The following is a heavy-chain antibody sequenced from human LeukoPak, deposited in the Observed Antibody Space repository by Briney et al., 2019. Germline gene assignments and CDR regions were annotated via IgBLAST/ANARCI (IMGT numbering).Heavy chain of an antibody. Sequence: ASVKVSCKASGYTFTSYYMHWVRQAPGQGLGWMGIINPSGGSTSYAQKFQGRVTMTRDTSTSTVYMEPSSLRSEDTAVYYCARFSVAATDFDYWGQGTLVTVSS. CDR1: GYTFTSYY. D-gene: IGHD2-15*01. J-gene: IGHJ4*02. V-gene: IGHV1-46*01. CDR2: INPSGGST. CDR3: ARFSVAATDFDY.